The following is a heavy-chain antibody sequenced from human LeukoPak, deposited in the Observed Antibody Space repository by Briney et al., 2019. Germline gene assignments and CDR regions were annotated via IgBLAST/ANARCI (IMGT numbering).Heavy chain of an antibody. Sequence: SETLSLTCTVSGGSISGYYWSWIRQPPGKGLEWIGEINHSGSTNYNPSLKSRVTISVDTSKNQFSLKLSSVTAADTAVYYCARGRPSGGSSSAAFDYWGQGTLVTVSS. V-gene: IGHV4-34*01. CDR3: ARGRPSGGSSSAAFDY. D-gene: IGHD6-6*01. CDR2: INHSGST. CDR1: GGSISGYY. J-gene: IGHJ4*02.